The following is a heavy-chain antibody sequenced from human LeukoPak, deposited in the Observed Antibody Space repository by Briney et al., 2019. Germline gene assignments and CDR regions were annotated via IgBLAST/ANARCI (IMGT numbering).Heavy chain of an antibody. Sequence: SVKVSCKASGGTFSSYAISWVRQAPGQGLEWMGRIIPIFGIANYAQKFQGRVTITTDESTSTAYMELSSLRSEDTATYYCARGEETREYYDNIGYFDYWGQGTLVTVSS. V-gene: IGHV1-69*05. D-gene: IGHD3-22*01. CDR2: IIPIFGIA. CDR1: GGTFSSYA. CDR3: ARGEETREYYDNIGYFDY. J-gene: IGHJ4*02.